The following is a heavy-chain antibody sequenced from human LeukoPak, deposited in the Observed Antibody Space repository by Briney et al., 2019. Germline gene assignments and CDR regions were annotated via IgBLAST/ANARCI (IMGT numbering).Heavy chain of an antibody. J-gene: IGHJ6*03. V-gene: IGHV3-73*01. CDR2: IKTKADNYAT. CDR3: THPAYYSNVEV. CDR1: GLTFSVSA. Sequence: GGSLKLSCSASGLTFSVSAIHWVRQASGKGLEWVGRIKTKADNYATAYAASMIGRFTISRDDSANTAYLQMNSLKTEDTAVYYCTHPAYYSNVEVGGKGTTVTVS.